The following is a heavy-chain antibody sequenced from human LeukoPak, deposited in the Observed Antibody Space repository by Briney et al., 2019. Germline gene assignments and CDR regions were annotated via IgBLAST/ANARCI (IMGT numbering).Heavy chain of an antibody. D-gene: IGHD3-16*02. CDR3: AGGRLSDYYYGMDV. V-gene: IGHV3-33*01. CDR2: IWYDGSNK. J-gene: IGHJ6*02. CDR1: GFTFSSYG. Sequence: PGRSLRLSCAASGFTFSSYGMHWVRQAPGKGLEWVAIIWYDGSNKYYADSVKGRFTISRDNSKNTLYLQMNSLRAEDTAVYYCAGGRLSDYYYGMDVWGRGTTVTVSS.